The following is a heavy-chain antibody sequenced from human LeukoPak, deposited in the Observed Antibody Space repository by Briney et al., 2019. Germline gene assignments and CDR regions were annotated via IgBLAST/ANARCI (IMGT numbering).Heavy chain of an antibody. Sequence: ASVKVSCKASGYTFTSYDMNWVRQAPGQGLEWMGIINPSGGSTSYAQKFQGRVTMTMDTSTSTVYMELSSLRSEDTAVYYCARELSSSSSPYGMDVWGQGTTVTVSS. V-gene: IGHV1-46*01. J-gene: IGHJ6*02. CDR1: GYTFTSYD. CDR3: ARELSSSSSPYGMDV. CDR2: INPSGGST. D-gene: IGHD6-6*01.